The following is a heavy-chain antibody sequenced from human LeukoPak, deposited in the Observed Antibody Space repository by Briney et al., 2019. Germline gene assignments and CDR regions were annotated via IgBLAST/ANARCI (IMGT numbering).Heavy chain of an antibody. J-gene: IGHJ6*03. Sequence: SETLSLTCTVSGGSISRSRYYWGWIRQPPGKGLEWIGSIYYSGSTYYNPSLKSRVTISVDTSKNQFSLKLSSVTAADTAVYYCARVRVQIRGLRFLDYYYYMDVWGKGTTVTVSS. CDR1: GGSISRSRYY. CDR3: ARVRVQIRGLRFLDYYYYMDV. CDR2: IYYSGST. V-gene: IGHV4-39*07. D-gene: IGHD3-3*01.